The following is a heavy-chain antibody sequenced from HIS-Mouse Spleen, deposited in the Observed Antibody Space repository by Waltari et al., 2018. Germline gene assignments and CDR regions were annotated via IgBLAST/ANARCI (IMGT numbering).Heavy chain of an antibody. J-gene: IGHJ3*02. CDR1: GGSISSYY. D-gene: IGHD6-13*01. V-gene: IGHV4-59*08. CDR3: AAPGYSSSWYAFDI. CDR2: IYYSGST. Sequence: QVQLQESGPGLVKPSETLSLTSTVSGGSISSYYCSWIRQPPGKGLEWIGYIYYSGSTNHNPYLKSRVTISVDTSKNQFSLKLSSVTAADTAVYYCAAPGYSSSWYAFDIWGQGTMVTVSS.